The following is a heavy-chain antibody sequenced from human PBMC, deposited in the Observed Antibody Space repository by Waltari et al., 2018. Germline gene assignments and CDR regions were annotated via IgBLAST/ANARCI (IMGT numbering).Heavy chain of an antibody. Sequence: QVQLVQSGAEVKKPGSSVKVSCKASGGTFSSYAISWVRQAPGQGLEWMGGIIPIIGKANYAQKFQGRVTIAADESTSTAYMGLSSLRSEDTAVYYCARRPERRSMGYYGMDVWGQGTTVTVSS. V-gene: IGHV1-69*01. CDR3: ARRPERRSMGYYGMDV. CDR2: IIPIIGKA. D-gene: IGHD1-1*01. J-gene: IGHJ6*02. CDR1: GGTFSSYA.